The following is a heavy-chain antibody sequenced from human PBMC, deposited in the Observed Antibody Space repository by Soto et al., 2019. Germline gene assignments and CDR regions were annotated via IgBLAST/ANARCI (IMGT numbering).Heavy chain of an antibody. Sequence: SVKVSCKASGGTFSSYTISWVRQAPGQGLEWMGRINPILGIANYAQKFQGRVTMTADTSISTAYMELSSLRSEDTAVYYCARGNGYDAFDSWGQGTMVTVSS. CDR1: GGTFSSYT. V-gene: IGHV1-69*02. CDR2: INPILGIA. D-gene: IGHD1-1*01. CDR3: ARGNGYDAFDS. J-gene: IGHJ3*02.